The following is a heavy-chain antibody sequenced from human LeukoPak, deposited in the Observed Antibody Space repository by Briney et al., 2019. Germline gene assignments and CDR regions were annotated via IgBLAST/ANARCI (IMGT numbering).Heavy chain of an antibody. CDR3: ARRIVGATNWFDH. D-gene: IGHD1-26*01. CDR2: ISSSSSYI. CDR1: GFTFSSYS. J-gene: IGHJ5*02. V-gene: IGHV3-21*04. Sequence: GGSLRLSCAASGFTFSSYSMNWVRQAPGKGLEWVSSISSSSSYIYYADSVKGRFTISRDNAKNSLYLQMNSLRAEDTALYYCARRIVGATNWFDHWGQGTLVTVSS.